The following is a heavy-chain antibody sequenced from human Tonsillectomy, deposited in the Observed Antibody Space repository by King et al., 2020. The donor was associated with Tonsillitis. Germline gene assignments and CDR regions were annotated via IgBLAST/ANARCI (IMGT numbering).Heavy chain of an antibody. CDR3: VRVFFYGSEAYPFDY. Sequence: VQPVESGGGVVQPGRSLRLSCTVSGFTFSNYVMHWVRQAPGKGLEWVAIIWYDGSNKNYADSVRGRFTISRDNSKNTLYLQMNSLRAEDTAVYYCVRVFFYGSEAYPFDYWGQGTLVTVSS. CDR1: GFTFSNYV. D-gene: IGHD3-10*01. J-gene: IGHJ4*02. V-gene: IGHV3-33*08. CDR2: IWYDGSNK.